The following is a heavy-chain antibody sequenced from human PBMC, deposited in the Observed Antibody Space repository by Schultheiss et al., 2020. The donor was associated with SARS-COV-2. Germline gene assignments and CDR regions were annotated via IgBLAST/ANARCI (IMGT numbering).Heavy chain of an antibody. J-gene: IGHJ6*03. V-gene: IGHV3-7*01. Sequence: GGSLRLSCAASGFTFSDYYMSWIRQAPGKGLEWVANIKQDGSEKYYVDSVKGRFTISRDNAKNSLYLQMNSLRAEDTAVYYCARTRDYYYYYMDVWGKGTTVTVSS. CDR2: IKQDGSEK. CDR3: ARTRDYYYYYMDV. CDR1: GFTFSDYY.